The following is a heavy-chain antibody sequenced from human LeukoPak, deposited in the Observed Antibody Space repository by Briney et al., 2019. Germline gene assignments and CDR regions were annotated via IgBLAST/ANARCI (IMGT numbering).Heavy chain of an antibody. CDR2: IYYSGST. CDR1: GGSISRGDQY. D-gene: IGHD4-17*01. V-gene: IGHV4-31*11. CDR3: ARVGYYEGYYFDY. Sequence: SETLSLTCAVSGGSISRGDQYWSWIRQHPGKGLEWIGYIYYSGSTYYNPSLRSRVTISVDTSKNQFSLKLSSVTAADTAVYYCARVGYYEGYYFDYWGQGTLVTVSS. J-gene: IGHJ4*02.